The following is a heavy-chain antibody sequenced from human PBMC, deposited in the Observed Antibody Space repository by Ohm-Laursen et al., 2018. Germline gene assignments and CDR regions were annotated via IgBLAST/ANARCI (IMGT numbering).Heavy chain of an antibody. CDR1: GGSISSGGYY. V-gene: IGHV4-31*03. J-gene: IGHJ4*02. CDR3: AGGPYDLWSGYYFDF. CDR2: IYYSGST. Sequence: SETLSLTCTVSGGSISSGGYYWSWIRQHPGKGLEWIGYIYYSGSTYYNPSLKSRVTISIDTSKNQFSLKLSSVTAADTAVYYCAGGPYDLWSGYYFDFWGQGTLVTVSS. D-gene: IGHD3-3*01.